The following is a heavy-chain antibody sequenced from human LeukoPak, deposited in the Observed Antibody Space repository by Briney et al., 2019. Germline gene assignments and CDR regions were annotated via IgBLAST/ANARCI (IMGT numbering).Heavy chain of an antibody. J-gene: IGHJ1*01. Sequence: PGGSLRLSCAASGFIFSIYSINWVRQAPGKGPEWVSYISSSSTTIYYADSVKGRFTISRDNAKNSLYLQMNSLRAEDTAVYYCARGPSSGWEYFQNWGQGTLVTVSS. V-gene: IGHV3-48*01. CDR2: ISSSSTTI. D-gene: IGHD6-19*01. CDR1: GFIFSIYS. CDR3: ARGPSSGWEYFQN.